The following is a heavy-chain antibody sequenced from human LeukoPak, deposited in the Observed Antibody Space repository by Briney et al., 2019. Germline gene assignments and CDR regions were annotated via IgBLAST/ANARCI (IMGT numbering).Heavy chain of an antibody. J-gene: IGHJ4*02. CDR3: ARAQGRGTDSSGYFY. Sequence: ASVKVSCKVSGYTFTSYYMHWVRQAPGQGLEWMGIINPSGGSTSYAQKFQGRVTMTRDTSTSTVYMELSSLRSEGTAVYYCARAQGRGTDSSGYFYWGQGTLVTVSS. CDR1: GYTFTSYY. CDR2: INPSGGST. V-gene: IGHV1-46*01. D-gene: IGHD3-22*01.